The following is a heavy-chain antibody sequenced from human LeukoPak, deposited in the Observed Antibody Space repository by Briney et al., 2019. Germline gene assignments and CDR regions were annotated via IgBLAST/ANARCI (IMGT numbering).Heavy chain of an antibody. CDR1: GYTFTSYG. CDR3: ARNNQLLSASDY. V-gene: IGHV1-18*01. J-gene: IGHJ4*02. CDR2: ISAYNGNT. Sequence: TSVKVSCKASGYTFTSYGISWVRQAPGRGLEWMGWISAYNGNTNYAQKLQGRVTMTTDTSTSTAYMELRSLRSDDTAVYYCARNNQLLSASDYWGQGTLVTVSS. D-gene: IGHD2-2*01.